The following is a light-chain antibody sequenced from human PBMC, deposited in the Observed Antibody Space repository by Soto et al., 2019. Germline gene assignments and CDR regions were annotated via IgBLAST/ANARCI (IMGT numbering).Light chain of an antibody. CDR3: QQRSSWPIT. V-gene: IGKV3-11*01. Sequence: EIVLTQSTATLSFSPGERATLSCRASQSVSNFLAWYQQIPGQAPSLLIYDASNRATGIPARFSGSGSGTDFTLTISSLEPEDFAIYYCQQRSSWPITFGPGTKVDIK. CDR2: DAS. J-gene: IGKJ3*01. CDR1: QSVSNF.